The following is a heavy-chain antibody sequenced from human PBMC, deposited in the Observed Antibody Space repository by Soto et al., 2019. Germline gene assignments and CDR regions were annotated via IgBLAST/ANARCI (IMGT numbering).Heavy chain of an antibody. CDR1: GKTSTIYN. Sequence: ASVRVSWEPAGKTSTIYNGRWGQPPPRQGLEGMGIINPSGGSTSYAQKFQGRVTMTRDTSISTAYMELSRLRSDDTAVYYCAREMDYEFWSGRYGMDVWGQGTTVTVSS. D-gene: IGHD3-3*01. J-gene: IGHJ6*02. CDR2: INPSGGST. V-gene: IGHV1-46*01. CDR3: AREMDYEFWSGRYGMDV.